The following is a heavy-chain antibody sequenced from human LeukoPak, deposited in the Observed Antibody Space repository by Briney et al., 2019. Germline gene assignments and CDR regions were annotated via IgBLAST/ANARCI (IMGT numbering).Heavy chain of an antibody. CDR2: IIPIFGTA. V-gene: IGHV1-69*01. Sequence: SVKVSYKASGGTFNSYTISWVRLAPGQGLEWMGGIIPIFGTANYAQKFQGRVTITAEVSTSTAYMGLSSLRSEDTAVYYCARSRYCSSTSCYRRNYYFYYWGQGTLVTVSS. CDR3: ARSRYCSSTSCYRRNYYFYY. J-gene: IGHJ4*02. D-gene: IGHD2-2*01. CDR1: GGTFNSYT.